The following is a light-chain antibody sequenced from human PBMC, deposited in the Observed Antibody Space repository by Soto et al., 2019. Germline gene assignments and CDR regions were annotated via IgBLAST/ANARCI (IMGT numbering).Light chain of an antibody. CDR1: QSISSY. Sequence: DIQMTQSPSSLSASVGDRVTITCRASQSISSYLNWYQQKPGKAPKLLIYAASSFQSGVPSRFSGSGSGTDFTLTISSLQREDFGTYYCQQSYSTPFTFGPGTKVDIK. V-gene: IGKV1-39*01. J-gene: IGKJ3*01. CDR3: QQSYSTPFT. CDR2: AAS.